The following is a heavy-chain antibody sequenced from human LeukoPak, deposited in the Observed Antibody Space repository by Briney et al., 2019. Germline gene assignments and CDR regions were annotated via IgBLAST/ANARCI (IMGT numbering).Heavy chain of an antibody. CDR1: GFTFDDYA. CDR3: AKAGSSGWPYYFDY. D-gene: IGHD6-25*01. V-gene: IGHV3-9*03. CDR2: ISWNSGSI. Sequence: GRSLRLSCAASGFTFDDYAMHWVRHAPGKGLEWVSGISWNSGSIGYADSVKGRFTISRDNAKNSLYLQMNSLRAEDMALYYCAKAGSSGWPYYFDYWGQGTLVTVSS. J-gene: IGHJ4*02.